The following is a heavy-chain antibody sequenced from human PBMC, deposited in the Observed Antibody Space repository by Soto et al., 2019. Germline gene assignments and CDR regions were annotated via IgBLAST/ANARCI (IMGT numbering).Heavy chain of an antibody. D-gene: IGHD3-3*01. Sequence: GASVKVSCKASGYTFTSYYMHWVRQAPGQGLEWMGIINPSGGSTSYAQKFQGRVTMTRDTSTSTVYMELSSLRSEDTAVYYCAKSSRPRITIFGVVIHASDYYYYGMDVWDQGTTVTVSS. CDR3: AKSSRPRITIFGVVIHASDYYYYGMDV. CDR1: GYTFTSYY. J-gene: IGHJ6*02. CDR2: INPSGGST. V-gene: IGHV1-46*01.